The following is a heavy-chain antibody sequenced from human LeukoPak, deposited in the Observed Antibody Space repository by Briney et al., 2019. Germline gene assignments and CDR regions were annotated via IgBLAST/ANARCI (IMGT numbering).Heavy chain of an antibody. V-gene: IGHV1-3*01. CDR2: INAGNGNT. CDR3: ANAPGWVRDCSTTSCYHFDY. CDR1: GYTFTSYA. D-gene: IGHD2-2*01. J-gene: IGHJ4*02. Sequence: ASVKVSCKASGYTFTSYAMHWVRQAPGQRLEWMGWINAGNGNTKYSQKFQGRVIITRDTSASTAYMELSSLRSEDTAVYYCANAPGWVRDCSTTSCYHFDYWGQGTLVAVSS.